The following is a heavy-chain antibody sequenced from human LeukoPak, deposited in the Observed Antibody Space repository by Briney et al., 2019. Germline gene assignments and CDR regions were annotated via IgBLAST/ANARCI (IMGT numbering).Heavy chain of an antibody. D-gene: IGHD1-7*01. CDR3: ARGGTTEVDY. CDR1: GGSISSGSYY. CDR2: IYTSGST. Sequence: SQTLSLTCTVSGGSISSGSYYWSWIRQPAGKGLEWIGRIYTSGSTNYNPSLKSRVTISVDTSKNQFSLKLSSVTAADTAVYYCARGGTTEVDYWGQGTLVTVSS. V-gene: IGHV4-61*02. J-gene: IGHJ4*02.